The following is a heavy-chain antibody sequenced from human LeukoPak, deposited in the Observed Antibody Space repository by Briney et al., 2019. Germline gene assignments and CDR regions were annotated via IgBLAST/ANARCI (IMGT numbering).Heavy chain of an antibody. CDR1: GFTFNNFG. Sequence: GGSLRLSCEASGFTFNNFGMHWVRQAPGKGLEWVSYISSSGSTIYYADSVKGRFTISRDNAKNSLYLQMNSLRAEDTAVYYCARDAFRPGVFLKGYYYYMDVWGKGTTVTVSS. CDR2: ISSSGSTI. J-gene: IGHJ6*03. D-gene: IGHD3-10*01. V-gene: IGHV3-48*04. CDR3: ARDAFRPGVFLKGYYYYMDV.